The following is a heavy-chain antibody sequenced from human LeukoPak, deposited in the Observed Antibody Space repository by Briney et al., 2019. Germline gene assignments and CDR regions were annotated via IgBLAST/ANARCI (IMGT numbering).Heavy chain of an antibody. V-gene: IGHV3-23*01. CDR2: ISGSGGTT. D-gene: IGHD2-21*02. CDR1: GFTLINSA. CDR3: ARGLSCAGDCYIFDY. Sequence: GGTLRLSCAASGFTLINSAMSWVRQGPGKGLEWVSGISGSGGTTYYAASVKGRFTISRDNSKNTLYLQMNGLRAEDTAVYYCARGLSCAGDCYIFDYWGQGTLVTVSS. J-gene: IGHJ4*02.